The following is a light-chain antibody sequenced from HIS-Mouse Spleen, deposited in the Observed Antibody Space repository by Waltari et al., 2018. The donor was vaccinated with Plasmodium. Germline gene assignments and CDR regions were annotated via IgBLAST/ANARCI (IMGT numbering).Light chain of an antibody. V-gene: IGKV3-11*01. J-gene: IGKJ4*01. Sequence: EIVLTQSPATLSLSPGERATLSCRASQSVSSYLAWYQQKPGQAPRLLIYDASNRATGIAARFSGSGSATEFTITSSSLEPEDFAVYYCQQRSNWPRVLTFGGGTKVEIK. CDR3: QQRSNWPRVLT. CDR1: QSVSSY. CDR2: DAS.